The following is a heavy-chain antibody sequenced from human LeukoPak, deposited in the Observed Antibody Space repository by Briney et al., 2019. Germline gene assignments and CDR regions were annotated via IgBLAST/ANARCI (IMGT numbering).Heavy chain of an antibody. V-gene: IGHV3-23*01. Sequence: GGSLRLSCGASGFIFSNYAMSWVRQAPGKGLEWVSAISGSGVYTYYADSVKGRFTISRDNSKNTLYLQMNSLRAEDTAVYYCARNQYCSSTSCRVEGTSPNDYWGQGTLVTVSS. J-gene: IGHJ4*02. CDR2: ISGSGVYT. CDR3: ARNQYCSSTSCRVEGTSPNDY. D-gene: IGHD2-2*01. CDR1: GFIFSNYA.